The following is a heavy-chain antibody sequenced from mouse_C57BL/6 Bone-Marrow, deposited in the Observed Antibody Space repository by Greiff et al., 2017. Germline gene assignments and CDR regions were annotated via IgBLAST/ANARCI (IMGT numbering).Heavy chain of an antibody. D-gene: IGHD2-5*01. CDR1: GYAFSSSW. Sequence: VQLQQSGPELVKPGASVKISCKASGYAFSSSWMNWVKQRPGKGLEWIGRIYPGDGDTNYNGKFKGKATLTADNSSSTAYMQLSSLTSEDSAVYFCARSVYYSNYLFDYWGQGTTLTVSS. J-gene: IGHJ2*01. CDR2: IYPGDGDT. V-gene: IGHV1-82*01. CDR3: ARSVYYSNYLFDY.